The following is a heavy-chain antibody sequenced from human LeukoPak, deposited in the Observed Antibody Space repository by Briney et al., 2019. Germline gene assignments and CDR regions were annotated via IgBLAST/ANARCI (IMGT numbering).Heavy chain of an antibody. D-gene: IGHD4-17*01. V-gene: IGHV1-69*06. CDR2: IIPIFGTA. J-gene: IGHJ4*02. CDR3: ARDMLPRTTVTTPGDY. CDR1: GGTFSSYA. Sequence: SVKVSCKASGGTFSSYAISWVRQAPGQGLEWMGGIIPIFGTANYAQKFQGRVTITADKSTSTAYMELSSLRSDDTAVYYCARDMLPRTTVTTPGDYWGQGTLVTVSS.